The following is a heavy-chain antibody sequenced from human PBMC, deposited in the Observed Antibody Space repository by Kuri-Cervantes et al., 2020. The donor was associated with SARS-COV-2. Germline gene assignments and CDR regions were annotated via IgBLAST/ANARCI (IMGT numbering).Heavy chain of an antibody. CDR3: ARLGNIWFGELLTPLPDQ. Sequence: GESLKISCKGSGYSFTSYWIGWVRQMPGKGLEWMGIIYPGDSDTRYSPSFQGQVTISADKSISTAYLQWSSLKASDTAMYYCARLGNIWFGELLTPLPDQWGQGTLVTASS. V-gene: IGHV5-51*01. CDR2: IYPGDSDT. J-gene: IGHJ4*02. CDR1: GYSFTSYW. D-gene: IGHD3-10*01.